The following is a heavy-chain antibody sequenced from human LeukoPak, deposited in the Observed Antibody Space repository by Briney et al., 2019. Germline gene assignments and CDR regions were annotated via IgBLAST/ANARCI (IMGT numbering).Heavy chain of an antibody. CDR2: IIPISGTA. Sequence: GASVKVSCKASGGTFSNYAISWVRQAPGQVLEWMGGIIPISGTANYAQKFQGRVTITADKSTSTAYMELSSLRSEDTAMYYCARGRYFDWLSPFGYWGQGTLVTVSS. V-gene: IGHV1-69*06. CDR1: GGTFSNYA. J-gene: IGHJ4*02. CDR3: ARGRYFDWLSPFGY. D-gene: IGHD3-9*01.